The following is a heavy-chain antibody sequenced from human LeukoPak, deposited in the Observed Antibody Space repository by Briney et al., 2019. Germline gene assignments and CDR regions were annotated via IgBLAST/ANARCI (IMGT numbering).Heavy chain of an antibody. Sequence: GRSLRLSCAASGFTFDDYAMHWVRQAPGEGLQWVSGISWNSGSIGYADSVKGRFTISRDNAKNSLYLQMNSLRAEDMALYYCAKEEGSGWYHDAFDIWGQGTMVTVSS. CDR3: AKEEGSGWYHDAFDI. J-gene: IGHJ3*02. V-gene: IGHV3-9*03. D-gene: IGHD6-19*01. CDR1: GFTFDDYA. CDR2: ISWNSGSI.